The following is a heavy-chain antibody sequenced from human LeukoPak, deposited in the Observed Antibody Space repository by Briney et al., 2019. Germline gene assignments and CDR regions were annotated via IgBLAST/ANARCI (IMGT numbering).Heavy chain of an antibody. CDR3: ATDGAGFDT. CDR2: IHIGGTNT. CDR1: GFTFNDYY. V-gene: IGHV3-11*01. Sequence: PGGSLRLSCAASGFTFNDYYMSWIRQAPGKGLEWLSYIHIGGTNTHYADSVKGRFTISRDNAKKSLYLEMNNLRAEDTAVYYCATDGAGFDTWGQGDLVTVSS. J-gene: IGHJ5*02.